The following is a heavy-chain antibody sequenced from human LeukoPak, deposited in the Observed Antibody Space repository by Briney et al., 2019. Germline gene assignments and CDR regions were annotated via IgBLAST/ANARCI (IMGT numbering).Heavy chain of an antibody. D-gene: IGHD6-6*01. Sequence: GGSLRLSCAASGFTFSRYVMNWVRQVPGGGPDWVSSISATGGEIFYADFVEGRFTISRDISNNMVYLQMDRLRNDDTALYYCVRRDIYTTSSWGAFDIWGQGTLVTVSS. CDR3: VRRDIYTTSSWGAFDI. V-gene: IGHV3-23*01. CDR2: ISATGGEI. J-gene: IGHJ3*02. CDR1: GFTFSRYV.